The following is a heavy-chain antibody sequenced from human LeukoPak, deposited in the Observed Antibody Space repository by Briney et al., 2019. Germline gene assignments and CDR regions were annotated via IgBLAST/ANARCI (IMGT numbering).Heavy chain of an antibody. D-gene: IGHD1-26*01. Sequence: SETLSLTCTVSGGSISSYYWSWIRQPPGKGLEWIGYIYYSGSTNYNPSLKSRVTISVDTSKNQFSLKLSSVTAADTAVYYCARRGVGATTEDYWDQGTLVTVSS. CDR2: IYYSGST. CDR3: ARRGVGATTEDY. CDR1: GGSISSYY. V-gene: IGHV4-59*08. J-gene: IGHJ4*02.